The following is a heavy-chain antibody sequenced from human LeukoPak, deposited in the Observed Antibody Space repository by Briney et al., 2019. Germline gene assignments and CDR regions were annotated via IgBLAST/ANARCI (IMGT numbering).Heavy chain of an antibody. CDR2: ISYDGSNK. V-gene: IGHV3-30-3*01. CDR3: ARDVTIFGVVAMDV. Sequence: GGSLRLSCAASGFTFSSYAMHWVRQAPGKGLEWVAVISYDGSNKYYADSVKGRFTNSRDNSKNTLYLQMNSLRAEDTAVYYCARDVTIFGVVAMDVWGKGTTVTVSS. CDR1: GFTFSSYA. D-gene: IGHD3-3*01. J-gene: IGHJ6*03.